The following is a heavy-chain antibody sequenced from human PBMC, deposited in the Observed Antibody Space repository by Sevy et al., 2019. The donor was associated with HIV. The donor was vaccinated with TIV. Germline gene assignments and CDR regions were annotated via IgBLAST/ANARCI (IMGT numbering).Heavy chain of an antibody. CDR2: IVGSSRTI. J-gene: IGHJ3*02. D-gene: IGHD1-26*01. CDR1: GFTFSIYT. Sequence: GGSLRLSCAASGFTFSIYTMSWVRQAPGKGLECVSYIVGSSRTIYYADSVKGRFTISRDNAKNSLYLQMNSLRAEDTAVYYCARKIVGGPFDIWGQGTMVTVSS. V-gene: IGHV3-48*01. CDR3: ARKIVGGPFDI.